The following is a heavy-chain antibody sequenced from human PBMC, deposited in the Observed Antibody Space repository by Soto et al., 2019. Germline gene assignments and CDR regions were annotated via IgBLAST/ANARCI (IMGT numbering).Heavy chain of an antibody. J-gene: IGHJ2*01. CDR1: GFTFSSYG. CDR2: ISSSSSYI. CDR3: ARVLDGRSFDL. V-gene: IGHV3-21*01. Sequence: EVQLVESGGGLVKPGGSLRLSCAASGFTFSSYGMNWVRQAPGKGLEWVSSISSSSSYIYYADSVKGRFTISRDNAKNSLYLQMNSLRAEDTAVYYCARVLDGRSFDLWGRGTLVAVSS. D-gene: IGHD1-1*01.